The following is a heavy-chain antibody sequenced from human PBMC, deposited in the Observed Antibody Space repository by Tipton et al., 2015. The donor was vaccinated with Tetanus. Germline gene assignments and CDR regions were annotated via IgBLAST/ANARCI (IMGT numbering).Heavy chain of an antibody. CDR2: IYYRGDT. J-gene: IGHJ5*02. CDR3: ARQLWGYWFDP. D-gene: IGHD7-27*01. V-gene: IGHV4-39*01. CDR1: GDSISSSRFY. Sequence: LSCTVTGDSISSSRFYWGWVRLAPGKGPEWIGSIYYRGDTYHSPSLKSRVTMSVDTSKNQFSVTLSSVTAADTAVYYCARQLWGYWFDPWGQGTRVTVSS.